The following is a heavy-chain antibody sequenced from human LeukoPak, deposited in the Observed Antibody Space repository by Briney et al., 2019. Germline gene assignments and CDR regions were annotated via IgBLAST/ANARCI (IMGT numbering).Heavy chain of an antibody. D-gene: IGHD4-11*01. CDR3: AREYYSNRQPDFDY. V-gene: IGHV1-18*04. Sequence: GASVKVSCKASGYTFTSYYMHWVRQAPGQGLEWMGWISAYNGNTNYAQKLQGRVTMTTDTSTSTAYMELRSLRSDDTAVYYCAREYYSNRQPDFDYWGQGTLVTVSS. J-gene: IGHJ4*02. CDR2: ISAYNGNT. CDR1: GYTFTSYY.